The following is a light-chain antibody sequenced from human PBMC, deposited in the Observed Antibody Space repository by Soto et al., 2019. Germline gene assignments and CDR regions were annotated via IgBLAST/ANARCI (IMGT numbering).Light chain of an antibody. J-gene: IGKJ5*01. CDR2: GAS. V-gene: IGKV3-20*01. CDR3: QQYGHSPIT. Sequence: EIVLTQSPGTLSLSPGERVTLSCRASQSLSGNYLAWYQQKPGQAPKFLIYGASNRATGIPDRFSGGGSGTDFALTINRLAPEDFAVYYCQQYGHSPITFGQGTRLEIK. CDR1: QSLSGNY.